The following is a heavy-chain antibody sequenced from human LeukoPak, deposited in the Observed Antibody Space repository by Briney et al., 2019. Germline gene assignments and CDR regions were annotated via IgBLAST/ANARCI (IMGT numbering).Heavy chain of an antibody. D-gene: IGHD3-10*01. V-gene: IGHV4-34*01. CDR1: GGSFSGYY. Sequence: TETLSLTCAVYGGSFSGYYWSWIRQPPGKGLEWIGEINHSGSTNYNPSLKSRVTISVDTSKNQFSLKLSSVTAADTAVYYCARSLYGSGSYYNWFDPWGQGTLVTVSS. CDR3: ARSLYGSGSYYNWFDP. J-gene: IGHJ5*02. CDR2: INHSGST.